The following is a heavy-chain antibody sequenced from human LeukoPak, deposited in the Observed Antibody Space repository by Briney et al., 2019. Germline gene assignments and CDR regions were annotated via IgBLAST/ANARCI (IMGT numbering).Heavy chain of an antibody. CDR1: GDSISSSFYY. CDR3: ARHGYYYHTSGYFGF. D-gene: IGHD3-22*01. V-gene: IGHV4-39*01. Sequence: PSETLSLTCTVSGDSISSSFYYWGWIRQPPGKGLEWIGSIYYSGSTYYNPSLKSRVSISVDTSKNQFSLKMTSVTAADTALYHCARHGYYYHTSGYFGFWGQGTLVTVSS. J-gene: IGHJ4*02. CDR2: IYYSGST.